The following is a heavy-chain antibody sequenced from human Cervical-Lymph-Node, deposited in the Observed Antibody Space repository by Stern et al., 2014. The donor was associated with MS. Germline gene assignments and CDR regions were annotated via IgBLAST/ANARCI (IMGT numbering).Heavy chain of an antibody. CDR2: IYNGDSDT. CDR3: VRRRDSGGYDTVDI. D-gene: IGHD3-22*01. J-gene: IGHJ3*02. CDR1: GYSFSNFG. Sequence: VQLVQSGAEVNKPGESLKISCTTSGYSFSNFGIGWVRQMPGKGLEWMGIIYNGDSDTTYSPSFPGPFTLSTDKSLSTAYLQCRSLKASDAAMYCCVRRRDSGGYDTVDIWGQGTMLIVSS. V-gene: IGHV5-51*01.